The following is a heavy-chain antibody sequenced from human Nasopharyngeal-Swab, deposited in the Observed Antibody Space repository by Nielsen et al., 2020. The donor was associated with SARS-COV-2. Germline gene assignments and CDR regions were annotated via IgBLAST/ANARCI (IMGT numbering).Heavy chain of an antibody. CDR3: ATWGIGYGENAHATFDS. CDR2: IIVNLGMT. V-gene: IGHV1-69*10. Sequence: SVKASCKVSGGTFSKYAISWVRQAPGQGLEWMGGIIVNLGMTKYAQKFKDSVIINADESTGTAYMELSSLRSEDTAVYYCATWGIGYGENAHATFDSWGQGTQVTVSP. D-gene: IGHD4-17*01. CDR1: GGTFSKYA. J-gene: IGHJ4*02.